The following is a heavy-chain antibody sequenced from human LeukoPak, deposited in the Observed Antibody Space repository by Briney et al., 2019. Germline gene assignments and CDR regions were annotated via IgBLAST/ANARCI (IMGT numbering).Heavy chain of an antibody. CDR3: ARGGSRSYTSSTLDY. CDR1: GGSITVDY. J-gene: IGHJ4*02. Sequence: SETLSLTCSVSGGSITVDYWNWVRQSPGKGLEWIGSISYSGSTNYNPSLKSRVTISIDTSKNRLSLKVSSVIAEDTAMYYCARGGSRSYTSSTLDYWGQGTLVTVSS. CDR2: ISYSGST. V-gene: IGHV4-59*12. D-gene: IGHD6-6*01.